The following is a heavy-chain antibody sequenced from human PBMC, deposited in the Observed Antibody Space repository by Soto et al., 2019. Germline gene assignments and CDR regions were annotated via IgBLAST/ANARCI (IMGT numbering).Heavy chain of an antibody. J-gene: IGHJ5*02. V-gene: IGHV1-3*01. Sequence: QGPLVQSGAEVKEAGASVKVSCKGSGYTFTRHAIHWVRQAPGQSLEWMGWINPDNGETKYSQGFQGRVTMTRDTTARTGYMELNSLTPEDTAVYYCAKSGASSPGNWFDPWGQGTLVTVSS. CDR3: AKSGASSPGNWFDP. CDR2: INPDNGET. CDR1: GYTFTRHA. D-gene: IGHD6-13*01.